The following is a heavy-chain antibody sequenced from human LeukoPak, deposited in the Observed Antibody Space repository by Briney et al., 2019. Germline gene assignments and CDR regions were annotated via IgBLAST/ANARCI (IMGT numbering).Heavy chain of an antibody. CDR2: INPSGGST. V-gene: IGHV1-46*01. CDR3: TRAPGAAHNWFVP. Sequence: ASVKVSCKAPGYTFTSYGISWVRQAPGQGLEWMGIINPSGGSTSYAQKFQGRVTMTRDTSTSTVYMELSSLRSEDTAVYYCTRAPGAAHNWFVPWGQGTLVTVSS. J-gene: IGHJ5*02. D-gene: IGHD6-6*01. CDR1: GYTFTSYG.